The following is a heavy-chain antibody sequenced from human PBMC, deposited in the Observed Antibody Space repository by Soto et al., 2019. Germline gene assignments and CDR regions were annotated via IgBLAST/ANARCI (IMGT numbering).Heavy chain of an antibody. V-gene: IGHV1-18*01. Sequence: ASVKVSCKASGYTFTSYGISWVRQAPGQGLEWMGWISAYNGNTNYAQKLQGRVTMTTDTSTSTAYMELRSLRSDDTAVYYCARQYDSSGYYYFSYNWFDPWGQGTLVTVSS. D-gene: IGHD3-22*01. CDR3: ARQYDSSGYYYFSYNWFDP. CDR1: GYTFTSYG. CDR2: ISAYNGNT. J-gene: IGHJ5*02.